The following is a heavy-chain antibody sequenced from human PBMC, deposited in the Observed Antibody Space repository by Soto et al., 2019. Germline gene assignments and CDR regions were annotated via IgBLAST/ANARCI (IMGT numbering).Heavy chain of an antibody. CDR1: GYTFTGYY. CDR3: ARDCSSTSCYWAMDV. J-gene: IGHJ6*04. CDR2: INPNSGGT. Sequence: GASVKVSCKASGYTFTGYYMHWVRQAPGQGLEWMGWINPNSGGTNYAQKFQGWVTMTRDTSISTAYMELSRLRSDDTAVYYCARDCSSTSCYWAMDVWGKGTTVTVSS. V-gene: IGHV1-2*04. D-gene: IGHD2-2*01.